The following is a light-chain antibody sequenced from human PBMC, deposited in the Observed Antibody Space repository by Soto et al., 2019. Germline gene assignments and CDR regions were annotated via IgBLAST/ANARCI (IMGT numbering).Light chain of an antibody. J-gene: IGKJ1*01. CDR1: QSISSY. V-gene: IGKV1-39*01. CDR2: AAS. CDR3: QQRYSTPRA. Sequence: DIQMTQSPSSLSASVGDRVTITCRASQSISSYLNWYQQKPGKAPKLLIYAASSLQSGVPSRFSGSGSGTDFTLTISSLQPEDFATYYCQQRYSTPRAFGQGTQ.